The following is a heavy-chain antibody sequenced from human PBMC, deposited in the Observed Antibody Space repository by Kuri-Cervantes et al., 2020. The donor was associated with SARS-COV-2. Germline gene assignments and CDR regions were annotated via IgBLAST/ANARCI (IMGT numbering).Heavy chain of an antibody. CDR3: ARGRGLRWPHSFDY. Sequence: GSLRLSCTVPGGSISSHYWSWIRQPPGKGLEWIGYIYYGGSTNYNPSLKSRVTISVDTSKNQFSLKLSSVTAADTAVYYCARGRGLRWPHSFDYWGQGTLVTVSS. J-gene: IGHJ4*02. CDR2: IYYGGST. D-gene: IGHD4-23*01. V-gene: IGHV4-59*11. CDR1: GGSISSHY.